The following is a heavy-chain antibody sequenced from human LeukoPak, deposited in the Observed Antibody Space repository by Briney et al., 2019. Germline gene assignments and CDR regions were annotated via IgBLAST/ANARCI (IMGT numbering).Heavy chain of an antibody. CDR2: ISNNGGYT. CDR3: ARNWRDSGTSRVTLDH. V-gene: IGHV3-23*01. D-gene: IGHD2-2*01. J-gene: IGHJ4*02. CDR1: GFTFSSSA. Sequence: GGSLRLSCAASGFTFSSSAMSWVRQAPGKGLEWVSAISNNGGYTYYADSVQGRFTISRDNSKNTLSLRMGSLRADDTAIYFCARNWRDSGTSRVTLDHGGQETLVIVSS.